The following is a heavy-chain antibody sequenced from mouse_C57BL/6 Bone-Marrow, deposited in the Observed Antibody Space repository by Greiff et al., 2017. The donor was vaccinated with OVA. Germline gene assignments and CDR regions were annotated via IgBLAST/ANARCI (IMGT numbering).Heavy chain of an antibody. J-gene: IGHJ1*03. V-gene: IGHV5-9*01. Sequence: EVQRVESGGGLVKPGGSLKLSCAASGFTFSSYTMSWVRQTPEKRLEWVATISGGGGNPYYPDSVKGRFTISSDHAKNTLYLQLSSLRSEDTAWYYCARHGDGLWYFDCWGTGTTVTVSS. D-gene: IGHD1-2*01. CDR2: ISGGGGNP. CDR3: ARHGDGLWYFDC. CDR1: GFTFSSYT.